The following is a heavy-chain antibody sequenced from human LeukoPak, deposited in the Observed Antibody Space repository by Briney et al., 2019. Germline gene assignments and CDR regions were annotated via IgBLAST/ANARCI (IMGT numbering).Heavy chain of an antibody. CDR3: AKDLGRSGSSLGINDYYYMDV. D-gene: IGHD1-26*01. V-gene: IGHV1-69*13. CDR2: IIPIFGTA. CDR1: GGTFSSYA. Sequence: SVKVSXKASGGTFSSYAISWVRQAPGQGLEWMGGIIPIFGTANYAQKFQGRVTITADESTSTAYMELSSLRAEDTALYYCAKDLGRSGSSLGINDYYYMDVWGKGTTVTVSS. J-gene: IGHJ6*03.